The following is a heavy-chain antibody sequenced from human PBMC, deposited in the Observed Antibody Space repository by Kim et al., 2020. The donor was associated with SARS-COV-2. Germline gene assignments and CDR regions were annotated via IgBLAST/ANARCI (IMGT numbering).Heavy chain of an antibody. CDR2: INPNSGGT. CDR3: AREQLSDYYGMDV. J-gene: IGHJ6*02. Sequence: ASVKVSCKASGYTFTGYYMHWVRQAPGQGLEWMGWINPNSGGTNYAQKFQGRVTMTRDTSISTAYMELSRLRSDDTAVYYCAREQLSDYYGMDVWGQGTTVTVSS. V-gene: IGHV1-2*02. D-gene: IGHD6-6*01. CDR1: GYTFTGYY.